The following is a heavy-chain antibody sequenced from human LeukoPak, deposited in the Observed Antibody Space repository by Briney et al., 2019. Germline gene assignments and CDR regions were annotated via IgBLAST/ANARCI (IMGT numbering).Heavy chain of an antibody. D-gene: IGHD5-18*01. Sequence: GGSLRLSCAASGFIFNNYAMHRVRQPPGTGLEWVAVISMDGIQEYYADSVKGRFSISRDNSKNTLYLQMNSLRSEDTAVYYCAREVYSYALDALDLWGQGTMVTVSS. J-gene: IGHJ3*01. CDR3: AREVYSYALDALDL. CDR2: ISMDGIQE. CDR1: GFIFNNYA. V-gene: IGHV3-30*04.